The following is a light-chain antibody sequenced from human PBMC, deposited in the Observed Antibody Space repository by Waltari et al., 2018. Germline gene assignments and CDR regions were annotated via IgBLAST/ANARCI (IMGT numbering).Light chain of an antibody. Sequence: QTVVTQEPSFSVSPGGTVTLTCGLRSGSVSTTYYPSWYQQTPGHAPRPLIYITNTRSSGVPDRISGSILGNKAALTITGAQADDESDYYCVLYMGGGILFGGGTKLTVL. CDR1: SGSVSTTYY. V-gene: IGLV8-61*01. J-gene: IGLJ3*02. CDR3: VLYMGGGIL. CDR2: ITN.